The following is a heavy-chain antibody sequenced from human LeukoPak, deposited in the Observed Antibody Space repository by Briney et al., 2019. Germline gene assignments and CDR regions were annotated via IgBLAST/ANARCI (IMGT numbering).Heavy chain of an antibody. CDR3: ARVFGVVTTDY. Sequence: ASVKVSCKASGGTFSSYAISWVRQAPGQGLEWMGGIIPIFGTANYAQKFQGRVTMTRDMSTSTVYMELSSLRSEDTAVYYCARVFGVVTTDYWGQGTLVTVSS. CDR2: IIPIFGTA. J-gene: IGHJ4*02. D-gene: IGHD3-3*01. V-gene: IGHV1-69*05. CDR1: GGTFSSYA.